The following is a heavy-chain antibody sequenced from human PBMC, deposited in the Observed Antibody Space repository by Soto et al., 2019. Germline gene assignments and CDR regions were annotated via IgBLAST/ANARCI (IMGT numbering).Heavy chain of an antibody. CDR3: ARTSYYAPYHFDP. J-gene: IGHJ5*02. CDR1: GGSISTTHW. Sequence: QVQLQESGPGLVKPSGTLSLTCAVSGGSISTTHWWTWVRQPPGKGLEWIGEIYHSGSTNYNPSLRSLVTIAVDNSKNHFSLKLSSVTAADTAVYYCARTSYYAPYHFDPWGQGTLVTVSS. D-gene: IGHD3-10*01. CDR2: IYHSGST. V-gene: IGHV4-4*02.